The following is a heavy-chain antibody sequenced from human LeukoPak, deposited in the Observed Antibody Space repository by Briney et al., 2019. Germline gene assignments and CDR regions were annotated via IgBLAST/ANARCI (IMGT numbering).Heavy chain of an antibody. J-gene: IGHJ6*03. CDR1: GFTFSGSA. D-gene: IGHD2-2*01. Sequence: PGGSLKLSCAASGFTFSGSAMHWVRQASGKGLEWVGRIRSKANSYATAYAASVKGRFTISRDDSKNTAYLQMNSLKTEDTAVYYCTRRGPYRSSTSCYSYYYYMDVWGKGTTVTVSS. CDR2: IRSKANSYAT. V-gene: IGHV3-73*01. CDR3: TRRGPYRSSTSCYSYYYYMDV.